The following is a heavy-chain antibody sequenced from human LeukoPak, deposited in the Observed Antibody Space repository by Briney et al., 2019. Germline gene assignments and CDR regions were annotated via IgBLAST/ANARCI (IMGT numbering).Heavy chain of an antibody. CDR3: ARDPSYDSSGYPNWFDP. V-gene: IGHV1-18*01. D-gene: IGHD3-22*01. CDR1: GYTFTSYG. J-gene: IGHJ5*02. CDR2: ISAYNGKP. Sequence: ASVKVSCKASGYTFTSYGITWVRLAPGQGLEWMGWISAYNGKPNYDEMFQGRVTMTTDTSTNTAYMELRSLRADDTAMYYCARDPSYDSSGYPNWFDPWGQGTLVTVSS.